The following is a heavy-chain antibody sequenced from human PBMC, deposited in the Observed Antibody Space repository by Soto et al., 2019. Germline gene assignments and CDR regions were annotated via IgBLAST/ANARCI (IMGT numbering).Heavy chain of an antibody. CDR1: GYTFTSYG. CDR3: ASDGAVVATDYSYYYGMDV. V-gene: IGHV1-18*01. CDR2: ISAYNGNT. J-gene: IGHJ6*02. D-gene: IGHD2-2*01. Sequence: QVQLVQSRAEVKKPGASVKVSCKASGYTFTSYGISWVRQAPGQGLEWMGWISAYNGNTDYAQKLQGRVTMTTDTSTSPAYMELRRLRSDDTAVYYCASDGAVVATDYSYYYGMDVWGQGTTVTVSS.